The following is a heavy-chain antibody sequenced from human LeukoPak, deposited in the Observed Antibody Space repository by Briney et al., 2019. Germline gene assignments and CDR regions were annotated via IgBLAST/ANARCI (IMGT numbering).Heavy chain of an antibody. D-gene: IGHD2-2*01. J-gene: IGHJ3*02. V-gene: IGHV3-11*04. CDR1: GFTFSDYY. CDR2: ISSSGSTI. CDR3: ACDIVVVPAATDAFDI. Sequence: GGSLRLSCAASGFTFSDYYMSWIRQAPGEGLEWVSYISSSGSTIYYADSVKGRFTISRDNAKNSLYLQMNSLRAEDTAVYYCACDIVVVPAATDAFDIWGQGTMVTVSS.